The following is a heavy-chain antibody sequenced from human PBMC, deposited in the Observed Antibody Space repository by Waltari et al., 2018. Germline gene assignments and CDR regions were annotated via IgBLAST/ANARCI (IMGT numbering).Heavy chain of an antibody. Sequence: QLQLQESGPGLVKPSETLSLTCTVSGGSISSSSYYWGWIRQSPGKGLEWIGGIYYSGSTNSNPTLKSRVTISGDTAKNQFSLKLRSVTAADTAVYYCARHWKKSGYRFDPWGQGTLVTVSS. CDR3: ARHWKKSGYRFDP. J-gene: IGHJ5*02. CDR2: IYYSGST. D-gene: IGHD5-12*01. V-gene: IGHV4-39*01. CDR1: GGSISSSSYY.